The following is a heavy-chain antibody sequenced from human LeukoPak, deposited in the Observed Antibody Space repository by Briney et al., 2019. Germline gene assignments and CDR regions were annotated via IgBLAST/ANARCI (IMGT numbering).Heavy chain of an antibody. Sequence: ASVKVSCKASGYKFTAFYIHWVRQAPGQGLEWMGWINPNSGGTNYAQKFQGRVTMTRDTSISTAYMELSRLRSDDTAVYYCARASRLRSSSSCFSYWGQGTLVTVSS. CDR3: ARASRLRSSSSCFSY. V-gene: IGHV1-2*02. CDR1: GYKFTAFY. J-gene: IGHJ4*02. D-gene: IGHD6-6*01. CDR2: INPNSGGT.